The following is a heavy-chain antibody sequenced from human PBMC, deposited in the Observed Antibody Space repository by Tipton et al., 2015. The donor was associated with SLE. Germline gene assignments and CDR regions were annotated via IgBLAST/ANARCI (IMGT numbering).Heavy chain of an antibody. Sequence: TLSLTCTVSGGSISSHYWSWIRQPPGKGLEWIGYIYYSGSTNYNPSLKSRVTISVDTSKNQFSLKLSSVTAADTAVYYCARHAFLDRWGQGTLVTVSS. D-gene: IGHD3-3*02. CDR2: IYYSGST. V-gene: IGHV4-59*11. CDR1: GGSISSHY. CDR3: ARHAFLDR. J-gene: IGHJ5*02.